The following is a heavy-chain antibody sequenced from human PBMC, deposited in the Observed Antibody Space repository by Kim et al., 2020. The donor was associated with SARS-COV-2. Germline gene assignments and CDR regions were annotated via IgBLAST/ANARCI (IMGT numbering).Heavy chain of an antibody. CDR2: IYTSGST. Sequence: SETLSLTCTVSGGSISSGSYYWSWIRQPAGKGLEWIGRIYTSGSTNYNPSLKSRVTISVDTSKNQFSLKLSSVTAADTAVYYCARVDTYYDILTGYYSYGMGVWGQGTTVTVSS. CDR3: ARVDTYYDILTGYYSYGMGV. D-gene: IGHD3-9*01. V-gene: IGHV4-61*02. J-gene: IGHJ6*02. CDR1: GGSISSGSYY.